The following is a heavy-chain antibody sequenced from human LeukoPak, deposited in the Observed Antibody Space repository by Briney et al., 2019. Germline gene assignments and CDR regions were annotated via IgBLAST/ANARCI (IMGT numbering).Heavy chain of an antibody. V-gene: IGHV1-2*02. CDR1: GYTFTAYY. CDR3: ARDLWVRGGWPGFGMDV. J-gene: IGHJ6*02. CDR2: LNPNNGGT. Sequence: GASVKVSCKASGYTFTAYYIHWVRQVTGQGLEWMGCLNPNNGGTNYVQNRLIMTRDTSTSTVYMELIRLRSDDTAIYYCARDLWVRGGWPGFGMDVWGQGTTVTVSS. D-gene: IGHD6-19*01.